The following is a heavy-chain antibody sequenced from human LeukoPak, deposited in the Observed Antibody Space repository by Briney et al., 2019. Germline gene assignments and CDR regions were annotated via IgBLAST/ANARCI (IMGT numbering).Heavy chain of an antibody. J-gene: IGHJ3*02. CDR3: ARDSPMTTVTDDAFDI. CDR1: GYTFTGYY. CDR2: INPNSGGT. D-gene: IGHD4-17*01. V-gene: IGHV1-2*02. Sequence: ASVKVSCKASGYTFTGYYMHWVRQAPGQGLEWMGWINPNSGGTNYAQKFQGRVTMTRDTSISTAYMELSRLRSDDTAVYYCARDSPMTTVTDDAFDIWGQGTMVTVSS.